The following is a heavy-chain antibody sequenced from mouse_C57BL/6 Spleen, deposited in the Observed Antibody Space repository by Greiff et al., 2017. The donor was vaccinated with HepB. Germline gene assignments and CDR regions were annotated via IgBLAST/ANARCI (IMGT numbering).Heavy chain of an antibody. CDR2: IYPGSGST. CDR1: GYTFTSYW. V-gene: IGHV1-55*01. CDR3: ASPSYYGSSPAWFAY. D-gene: IGHD1-1*01. J-gene: IGHJ3*01. Sequence: VQLQQPGAELVKPGASVKMSCKASGYTFTSYWITWVKQRPGQGLEWIGDIYPGSGSTNYNEKSKSKATLTVDTSSSTAYMQLSSLTSEDSAVYYCASPSYYGSSPAWFAYWGQGTLVTVSA.